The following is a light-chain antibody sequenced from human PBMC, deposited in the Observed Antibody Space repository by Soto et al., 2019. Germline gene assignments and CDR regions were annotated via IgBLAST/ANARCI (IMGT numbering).Light chain of an antibody. J-gene: IGLJ1*01. V-gene: IGLV2-14*01. CDR2: DVS. Sequence: QSALTQPASVSGSPGQSITISCTGTSSDVGGYNYVSWYQQHPGKAPKLMIYDVSNRPSGVSNRFSGSKSGNTASLTISGLQAEDEADYYCSSYTSSSPLYVFVTGTKVTVL. CDR1: SSDVGGYNY. CDR3: SSYTSSSPLYV.